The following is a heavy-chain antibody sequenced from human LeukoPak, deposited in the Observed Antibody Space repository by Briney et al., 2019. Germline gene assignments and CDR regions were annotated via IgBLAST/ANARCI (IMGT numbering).Heavy chain of an antibody. Sequence: SETLSLTCTVSGGSISSSSYYWVWIRQSPGKGLEWIGSISYSGSTYYNPSLKSRVTISVDTSKNQFSLKLRSVTAADTAVYYCARRVGTNYSDYWGQGTLVTVSS. D-gene: IGHD3-10*01. CDR2: ISYSGST. V-gene: IGHV4-39*01. CDR1: GGSISSSSYY. CDR3: ARRVGTNYSDY. J-gene: IGHJ4*02.